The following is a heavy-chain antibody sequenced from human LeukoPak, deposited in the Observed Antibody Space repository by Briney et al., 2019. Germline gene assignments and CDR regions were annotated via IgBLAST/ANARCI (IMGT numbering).Heavy chain of an antibody. CDR2: ISYDGSHE. V-gene: IGHV3-30*18. CDR1: GFNFGSYG. Sequence: GRSLRLSCAASGFNFGSYGMHWVRQAPGKGLEWVAVISYDGSHEYYADSVKGRFTISRDSSRNTLYLQMDSLRPEDTAMYYCSKSAVAGTHYHYYDMDVWGQGTTDTVSS. CDR3: SKSAVAGTHYHYYDMDV. J-gene: IGHJ6*02. D-gene: IGHD6-19*01.